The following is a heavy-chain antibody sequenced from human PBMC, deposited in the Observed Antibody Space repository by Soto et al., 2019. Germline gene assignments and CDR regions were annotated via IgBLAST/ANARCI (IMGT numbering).Heavy chain of an antibody. CDR2: IYDTGST. D-gene: IGHD4-17*01. V-gene: IGHV4-39*01. Sequence: QLQLQESGPGLVKPSETLSLTCTVSGGSISSSIYYWGWIRQPPGKGLEWIGNIYDTGSTYYNPSLESRVTISIDTSKNQFSLKLSSVTAADTAVYYCARPGGDYPFDYWGQGTLVTVSS. CDR1: GGSISSSIYY. CDR3: ARPGGDYPFDY. J-gene: IGHJ4*02.